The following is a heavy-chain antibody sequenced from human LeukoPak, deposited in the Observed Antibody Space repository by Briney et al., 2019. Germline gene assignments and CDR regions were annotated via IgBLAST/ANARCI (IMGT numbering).Heavy chain of an antibody. CDR2: INGDESST. D-gene: IGHD2-15*01. V-gene: IGHV3-74*01. CDR3: ARDRSCTGGSCYMDV. Sequence: PGGSLRLSCAASGFTFSDYWMHWVRQVPGKGLVWVSRINGDESSTFYADSVKGRFTISRDNSKNTLSLQMSSLRVEDTAVYYCARDRSCTGGSCYMDVWGRGTTVTVSS. J-gene: IGHJ6*03. CDR1: GFTFSDYW.